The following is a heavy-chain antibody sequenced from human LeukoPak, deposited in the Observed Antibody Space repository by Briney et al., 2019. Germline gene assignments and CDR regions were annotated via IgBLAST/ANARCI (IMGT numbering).Heavy chain of an antibody. CDR2: INTDGSST. CDR3: ARDKDGDYGEVAFDI. V-gene: IGHV3-74*01. Sequence: GGSLRLSCAASGFTFSSYWMHWVRQAPGKGLVWVSRINTDGSSTSYADSVKGRFTISRDNAKNTLYLQMNSLRAEDTAVYYCARDKDGDYGEVAFDIWGQGTMVTVSS. J-gene: IGHJ3*02. D-gene: IGHD4-17*01. CDR1: GFTFSSYW.